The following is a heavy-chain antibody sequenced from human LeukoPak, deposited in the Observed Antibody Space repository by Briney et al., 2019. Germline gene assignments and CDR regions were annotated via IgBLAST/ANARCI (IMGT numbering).Heavy chain of an antibody. Sequence: PSETLSLTCTVSGGSLSSYYWSWIRQPPGKGLEWIGYIYYSGSTNYNPSLKSRVTISVDTSKNQFSLKLSSVTAADTAVYYCASRGSSWYGVAFDIWGQGTMVTVSS. J-gene: IGHJ3*02. CDR3: ASRGSSWYGVAFDI. V-gene: IGHV4-59*01. CDR1: GGSLSSYY. D-gene: IGHD6-13*01. CDR2: IYYSGST.